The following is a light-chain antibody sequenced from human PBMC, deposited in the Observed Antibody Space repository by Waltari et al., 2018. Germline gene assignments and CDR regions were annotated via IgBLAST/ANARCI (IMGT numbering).Light chain of an antibody. CDR1: QDISNY. CDR3: QRYDNLPVFA. V-gene: IGKV1-33*01. CDR2: DAS. Sequence: DIQLTQSPSSLSASVGDRVTITCRASQDISNYLNWYQQKPGKAPKLLIYDASILETGVPSRFSGSQSGTDFTLTISSLLPEDIATYYCQRYDNLPVFAFGPGTKVEVK. J-gene: IGKJ3*01.